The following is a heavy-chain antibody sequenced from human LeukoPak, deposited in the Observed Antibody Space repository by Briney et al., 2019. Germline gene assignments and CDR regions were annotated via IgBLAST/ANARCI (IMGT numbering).Heavy chain of an antibody. Sequence: SETLSLTCTVSGGSISSYYWSWIRQPPGKGLEWIGYIYYSGSTNYNPSLKSRVTISVDTSKNQFSLKLSSVTAADTAVYYCARAYSSSSDGFDIWGQGTMVTVSS. CDR3: ARAYSSSSDGFDI. V-gene: IGHV4-59*12. CDR2: IYYSGST. D-gene: IGHD6-13*01. J-gene: IGHJ3*02. CDR1: GGSISSYY.